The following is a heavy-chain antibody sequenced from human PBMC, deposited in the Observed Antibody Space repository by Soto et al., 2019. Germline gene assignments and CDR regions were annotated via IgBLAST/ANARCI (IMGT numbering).Heavy chain of an antibody. V-gene: IGHV3-7*01. D-gene: IGHD3-22*01. J-gene: IGHJ4*02. CDR2: IKPDGSDT. CDR3: ATHNYYTFEY. CDR1: GFTFSMSW. Sequence: PGGSLRLSCAASGFTFSMSWMTWIRQAPGKGLEWVAQIKPDGSDTLYVDSMKGRFTISRDNSKNSLYLQMDSLRAEDTALYYCATHNYYTFEYRGQGALVTGSS.